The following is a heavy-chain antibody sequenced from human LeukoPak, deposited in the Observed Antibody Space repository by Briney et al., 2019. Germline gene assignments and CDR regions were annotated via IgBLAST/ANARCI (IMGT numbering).Heavy chain of an antibody. CDR2: IYPRNGST. CDR1: GYSFTSNY. CDR3: ARDQEAFDY. J-gene: IGHJ4*02. Sequence: ASVKVSCKASGYSFTSNYIHWVRQAPGQGLEWMGMIYPRNGSTSYAQKFQGRVTVTRDTSTSTVHMELSGLRSEDTAVYYCARDQEAFDYWGQGTLVTVSS. V-gene: IGHV1-46*01.